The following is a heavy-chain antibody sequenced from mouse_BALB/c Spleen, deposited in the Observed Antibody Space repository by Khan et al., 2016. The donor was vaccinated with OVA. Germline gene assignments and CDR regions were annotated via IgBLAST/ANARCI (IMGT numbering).Heavy chain of an antibody. V-gene: IGHV1-7*01. CDR3: ARRGLRWDFDY. Sequence: QVRLQQSGAELAKPGASVKMSCKASGYTFINYWILWVKQRPGQGLEWIGYINPSTGYTEYNQNFKDKATLTADKSSSTAYMQLSSLTSEDSAVYHCARRGLRWDFDYWGQGTTLTVSS. CDR1: GYTFINYW. J-gene: IGHJ2*01. D-gene: IGHD1-1*01. CDR2: INPSTGYT.